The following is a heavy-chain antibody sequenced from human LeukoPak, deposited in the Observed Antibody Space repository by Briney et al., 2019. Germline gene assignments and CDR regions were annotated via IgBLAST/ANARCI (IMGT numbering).Heavy chain of an antibody. J-gene: IGHJ5*01. D-gene: IGHD1-26*01. V-gene: IGHV1-2*04. CDR2: INPNSGDT. CDR3: ARATGTYWWFDS. Sequence: ASVKVSCKASGYTFTAYGFTWVRQAPGQGLEWMGWINPNSGDTNYAQKFQGWVTMTRDMSISTAYMELSRLRSDDTAIYYCARATGTYWWFDSWGQGTLVTVSS. CDR1: GYTFTAYG.